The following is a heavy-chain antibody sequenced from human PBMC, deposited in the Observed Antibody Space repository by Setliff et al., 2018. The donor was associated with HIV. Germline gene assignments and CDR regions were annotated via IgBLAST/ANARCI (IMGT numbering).Heavy chain of an antibody. Sequence: GASVKVSCKASGYTFNNYYMHWVRQAPGQGLEWMGIINPSDNRTYYAQKFQGRVTMTRDTFTSSVYMELRSLGSEDTAVYYCARAYYDSVWGSHRYRFYYFDYWGQGSLVTVSS. D-gene: IGHD3-16*02. CDR1: GYTFNNYY. J-gene: IGHJ4*02. CDR3: ARAYYDSVWGSHRYRFYYFDY. V-gene: IGHV1-46*02. CDR2: INPSDNRT.